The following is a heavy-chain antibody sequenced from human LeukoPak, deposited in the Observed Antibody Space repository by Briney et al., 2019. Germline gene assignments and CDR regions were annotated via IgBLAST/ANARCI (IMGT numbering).Heavy chain of an antibody. V-gene: IGHV4-4*07. D-gene: IGHD1-26*01. CDR2: IYTSGST. Sequence: SETLSLTCTVSGGSISSYYWSWIRQPAGKGLEWIGRIYTSGSTTYNPSLKSRVTMSVDTSKHQFSLKLRSVTAADTAVYYCARGNPIAATTPFAYWGQGTLVTVSS. CDR1: GGSISSYY. J-gene: IGHJ4*02. CDR3: ARGNPIAATTPFAY.